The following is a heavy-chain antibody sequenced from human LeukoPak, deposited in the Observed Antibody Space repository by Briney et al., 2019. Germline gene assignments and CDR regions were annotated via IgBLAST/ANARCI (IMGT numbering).Heavy chain of an antibody. Sequence: GGSLRLSCAASGFTVSDHYMDWVRQAPGKGLEWVGRTRNKANSYTTEYAASVKGRFTISRDDSKSIAYLQMNSLKTEDTAVYYCTRARGYYYVLDYWGQGTLVTVSS. CDR1: GFTVSDHY. CDR3: TRARGYYYVLDY. V-gene: IGHV3-72*01. CDR2: TRNKANSYTT. D-gene: IGHD3-22*01. J-gene: IGHJ4*02.